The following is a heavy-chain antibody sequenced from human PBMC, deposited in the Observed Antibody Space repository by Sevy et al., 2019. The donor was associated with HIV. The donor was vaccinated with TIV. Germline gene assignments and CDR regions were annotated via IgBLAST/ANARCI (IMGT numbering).Heavy chain of an antibody. J-gene: IGHJ4*02. CDR3: ARQADNFDWLPSYFDH. CDR1: GFTFSTYA. D-gene: IGHD3-9*01. CDR2: ISYDGSKK. Sequence: GGSLRLSCAASGFTFSTYAIHWVRQAPGKGLEWVAVISYDGSKKYYADSVKGRFTISRDNSKNTLYLRMNSLRAEDTAVYYCARQADNFDWLPSYFDHWGQRTLVTVSS. V-gene: IGHV3-30-3*01.